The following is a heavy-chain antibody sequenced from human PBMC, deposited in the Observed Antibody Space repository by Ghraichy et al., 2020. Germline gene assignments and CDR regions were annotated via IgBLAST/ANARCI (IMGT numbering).Heavy chain of an antibody. CDR3: ARRGTTGWFDP. D-gene: IGHD1-1*01. CDR1: GGSISSSYYY. CDR2: IYYSGST. J-gene: IGHJ5*02. Sequence: SQTLSLTCTVSGGSISSSYYYWGWIRQPPGEGLEWIGNIYYSGSTYYNPSLKSRVTISVDTSKNQFSLKLSAVTAGDTAVYYCARRGTTGWFDPWGQGTLVTVSS. V-gene: IGHV4-39*01.